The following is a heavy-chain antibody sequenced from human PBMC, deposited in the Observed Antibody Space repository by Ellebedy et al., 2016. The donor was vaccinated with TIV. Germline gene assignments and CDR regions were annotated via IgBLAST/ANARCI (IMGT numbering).Heavy chain of an antibody. CDR2: INSGGDT. V-gene: IGHV3-66*01. CDR1: GFPVSSNY. D-gene: IGHD5-18*01. CDR3: ARKYMYGFN. J-gene: IGHJ4*02. Sequence: GESPKISCAASGFPVSSNYMSWVRQAPGKGLEWVSVINSGGDTNYADSMKGRFTISRDKSKNTLYLQMNSLRVEDSAVYYCARKYMYGFNWGQGTLVTVSS.